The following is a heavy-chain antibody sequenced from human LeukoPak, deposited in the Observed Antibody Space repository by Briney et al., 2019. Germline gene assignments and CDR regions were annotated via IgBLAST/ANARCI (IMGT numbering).Heavy chain of an antibody. Sequence: TSSETLSLTCTVSGGSISSSSYYWGWIRQPPGKGLEWIGSIYYSGSTYYNPSLKSRVTISVDTSKNQFSLKLSSVTAADTAVYYCASAYSYGYTYSDYWGQGTLVTVSS. CDR3: ASAYSYGYTYSDY. D-gene: IGHD5-18*01. V-gene: IGHV4-39*07. CDR2: IYYSGST. J-gene: IGHJ4*02. CDR1: GGSISSSSYY.